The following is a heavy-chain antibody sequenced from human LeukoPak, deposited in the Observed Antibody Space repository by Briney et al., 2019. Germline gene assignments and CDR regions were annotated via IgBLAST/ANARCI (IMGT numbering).Heavy chain of an antibody. CDR1: GGSINSYS. CDR3: ARGDSDWYFDL. J-gene: IGHJ2*01. D-gene: IGHD2-21*01. CDR2: IYPSGST. V-gene: IGHV4-4*07. Sequence: PSETLSLTCSVSGGSINSYSWRWIRQPAGKGLEWIGRIYPSGSTNYNPSLKSRVTMSVDTSKNKFSLKLNSVTAADTAVYYCARGDSDWYFDLWGRGTLVTVSS.